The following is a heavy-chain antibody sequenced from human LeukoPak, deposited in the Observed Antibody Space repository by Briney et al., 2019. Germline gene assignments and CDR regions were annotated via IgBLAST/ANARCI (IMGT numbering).Heavy chain of an antibody. Sequence: PGGSLRVSCVAPGLTFGNYALTWVRQARGKGLEWASSIKGNGGSAVYTDSVKGRFTTSRDNSKNTLYLQINSLRAEDTALYYCTKDPNGDYIGAFDPWGQGTLVTVSS. CDR3: TKDPNGDYIGAFDP. J-gene: IGHJ5*02. V-gene: IGHV3-23*01. CDR2: IKGNGGSA. D-gene: IGHD4-17*01. CDR1: GLTFGNYA.